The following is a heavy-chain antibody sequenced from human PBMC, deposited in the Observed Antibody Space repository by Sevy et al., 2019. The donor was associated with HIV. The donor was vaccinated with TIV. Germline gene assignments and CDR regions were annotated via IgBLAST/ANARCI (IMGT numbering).Heavy chain of an antibody. CDR3: ARDIRRGYCSSTSCLSFGYYYYYYGMDV. CDR2: INPSGGST. D-gene: IGHD2-2*01. V-gene: IGHV1-46*03. CDR1: GYTFTSYY. J-gene: IGHJ6*02. Sequence: ASVKVSCKASGYTFTSYYMHWVRQAPGQGLEWMGIINPSGGSTSYAQKFQGRVTMTRDTSTSTVYMELSSLRSEDTAGYYCARDIRRGYCSSTSCLSFGYYYYYYGMDVWGQGTTVTVSS.